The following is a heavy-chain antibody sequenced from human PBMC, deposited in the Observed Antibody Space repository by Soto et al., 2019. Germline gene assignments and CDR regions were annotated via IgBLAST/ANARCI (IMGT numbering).Heavy chain of an antibody. CDR1: GFIFSNFG. CDR3: ARDPRTARASAMDV. CDR2: VWYDGSNG. Sequence: GGSLRLSCTTSGFIFSNFGMHWVRQAPGKGLEWVAGVWYDGSNGVSADSVKGRFTISRDNSKNTLYLQMTSLRAEDTAVYYCARDPRTARASAMDVWGQGTTVTVSS. D-gene: IGHD6-6*01. V-gene: IGHV3-33*08. J-gene: IGHJ6*02.